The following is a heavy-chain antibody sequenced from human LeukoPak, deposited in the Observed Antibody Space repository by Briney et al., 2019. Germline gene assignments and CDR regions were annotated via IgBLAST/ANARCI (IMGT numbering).Heavy chain of an antibody. J-gene: IGHJ4*02. V-gene: IGHV3-30-3*01. CDR2: ISYDGSNK. D-gene: IGHD2-21*01. CDR3: ARDESSWHIAPFYG. Sequence: GGTLRLSCAASGFTFSSYSMRWVRQAPGKGLEWAAVISYDGSNKYYADSVKGRFTISRDNTKNTLYLQMNSLRAEDTAEYYCARDESSWHIAPFYGWGQRTLVTVSS. CDR1: GFTFSSYS.